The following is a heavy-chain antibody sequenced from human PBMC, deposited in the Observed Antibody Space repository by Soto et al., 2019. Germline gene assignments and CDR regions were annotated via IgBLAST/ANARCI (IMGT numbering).Heavy chain of an antibody. CDR2: IWYDGSNE. D-gene: IGHD3-10*01. CDR1: GFTFSSYD. V-gene: IGHV3-33*06. J-gene: IGHJ6*02. CDR3: VKVLYASESFDSEEAPYGMDV. Sequence: QVQLVESGGGVVHPGRSLRLSCAASGFTFSSYDMLWVRQAPGKGLEWVAVIWYDGSNEYYGDSLKGRFTISRDNSKNTLYLQMNSLRAEDTAVYYCVKVLYASESFDSEEAPYGMDVWGQGTTVTVSS.